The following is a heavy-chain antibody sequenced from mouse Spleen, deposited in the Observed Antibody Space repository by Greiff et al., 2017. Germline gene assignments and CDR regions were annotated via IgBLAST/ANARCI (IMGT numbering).Heavy chain of an antibody. CDR2: ISPGGGST. CDR1: GFAFSSYG. Sequence: EVQLQQSGAGLVKPEGSVKLSCAASGFAFSSYGMAWVRQTPEKRLEWVGTISPGGGSTYYPDKLKGRSTLTGDKANNTPYLQMSSLTSEDTAMYYCTRSVVARGYGLDYWGQGTSVTVSA. CDR3: TRSVVARGYGLDY. D-gene: IGHD1-1*01. V-gene: IGHV5-12-1*01. J-gene: IGHJ4*01.